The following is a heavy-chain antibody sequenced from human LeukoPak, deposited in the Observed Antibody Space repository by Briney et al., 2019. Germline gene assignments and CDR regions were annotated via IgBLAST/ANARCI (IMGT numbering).Heavy chain of an antibody. CDR2: TFGSGGSA. CDR3: AKTTTGYSNGRYPAWPIDY. Sequence: GGSLRLSCAASGFTFGSYAMYWVRQAPGKGLEWVSGTFGSGGSAHYADSVKGRFTISTDNSKSTVYLQMDSLRAEDTATYYCAKTTTGYSNGRYPAWPIDYWGQGTLVTVSS. D-gene: IGHD5-12*01. J-gene: IGHJ4*02. CDR1: GFTFGSYA. V-gene: IGHV3-23*01.